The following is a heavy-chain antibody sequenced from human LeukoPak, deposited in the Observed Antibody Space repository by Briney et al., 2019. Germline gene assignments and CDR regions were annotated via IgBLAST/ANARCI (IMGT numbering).Heavy chain of an antibody. CDR1: GGSINDHA. J-gene: IGHJ6*02. Sequence: SETLSLTRTVSGGSINDHAWCWIRHPPGRGLEWIGCVSYTGRSEEHASLKSRLTISTDTYNNQLSLKVTPVTAADAAIYSCARLSRIATAGAYSYHSLDIWGQGTTVTVPS. D-gene: IGHD6-13*01. V-gene: IGHV4-59*11. CDR2: VSYTGRS. CDR3: ARLSRIATAGAYSYHSLDI.